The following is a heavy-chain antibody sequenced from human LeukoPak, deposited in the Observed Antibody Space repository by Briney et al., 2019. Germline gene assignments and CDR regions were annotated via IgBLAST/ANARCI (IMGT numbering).Heavy chain of an antibody. CDR3: AREKGRAGRNAFDI. V-gene: IGHV4-31*03. CDR1: GGSISSGGYY. D-gene: IGHD6-19*01. J-gene: IGHJ3*02. Sequence: PSETLSLTCTVSGGSISSGGYYWSWIRQHPGKGLEWIGYIYYSGSTYYNPSLKSRVTISVDTSKNQFSLKLSSVTAADTAVYYCAREKGRAGRNAFDIWGQGTMATVSS. CDR2: IYYSGST.